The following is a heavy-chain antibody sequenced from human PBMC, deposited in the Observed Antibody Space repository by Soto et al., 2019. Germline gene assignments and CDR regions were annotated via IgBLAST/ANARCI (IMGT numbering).Heavy chain of an antibody. CDR3: TSSYGDYSPYYYGMDV. CDR1: GFTFSGSA. Sequence: GGSLRLSCAASGFTFSGSAMHWVHQASGKGLEWVGRIRSKANSYATAYAASVKGRFTISRDDSKNTAYLQMNSLKTEDTAVYYCTSSYGDYSPYYYGMDVWGQGTTVTVSS. J-gene: IGHJ6*02. CDR2: IRSKANSYAT. D-gene: IGHD4-17*01. V-gene: IGHV3-73*01.